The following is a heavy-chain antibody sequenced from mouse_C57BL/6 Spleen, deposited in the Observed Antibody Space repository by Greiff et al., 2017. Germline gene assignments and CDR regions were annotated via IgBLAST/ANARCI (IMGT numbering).Heavy chain of an antibody. CDR3: ARRGVPYYGNYEFAY. CDR2: INPSNGGT. D-gene: IGHD2-10*01. V-gene: IGHV1-53*01. CDR1: GYTFTSYW. J-gene: IGHJ3*01. Sequence: QVQLKQPGTELVKPGASVKLSCKASGYTFTSYWMHWVKQRPGQGLEWIGNINPSNGGTNYNEKFKSKATLTVDKSSSTAYMQLSSLTSEDSAVYYCARRGVPYYGNYEFAYWGQGTLVTVSA.